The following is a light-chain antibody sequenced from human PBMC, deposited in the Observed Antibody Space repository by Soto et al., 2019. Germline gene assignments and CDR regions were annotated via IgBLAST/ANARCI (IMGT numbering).Light chain of an antibody. CDR3: CTYASTSTSLV. V-gene: IGLV2-23*01. J-gene: IGLJ1*01. CDR1: NIDVGSYNL. CDR2: EAN. Sequence: QSALTQPASVSGSPGQSITVSCTGTNIDVGSYNLISWYQQHPGKAPKLMIYEANKRPSGVSNRFSGSESGNTASLTISGLQAEDEAEYFCCTYASTSTSLVFGTGTKLTVL.